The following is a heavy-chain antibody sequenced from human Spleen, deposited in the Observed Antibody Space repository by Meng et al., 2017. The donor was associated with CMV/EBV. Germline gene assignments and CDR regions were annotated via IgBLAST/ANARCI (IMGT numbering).Heavy chain of an antibody. V-gene: IGHV3-23*01. D-gene: IGHD2-2*01. CDR1: GFTFSNYA. J-gene: IGHJ3*02. CDR2: ISASGGNT. CDR3: AKAGCTSTNCYYYDI. Sequence: GGSLRLSCAASGFTFSNYAMSWVRQAPGKGLQWVSGISASGGNTDYTDSVKGRFTISRDNSKNTLYLQMNTLRAEDTAVYYCAKAGCTSTNCYYYDIWGRGTMVTVSS.